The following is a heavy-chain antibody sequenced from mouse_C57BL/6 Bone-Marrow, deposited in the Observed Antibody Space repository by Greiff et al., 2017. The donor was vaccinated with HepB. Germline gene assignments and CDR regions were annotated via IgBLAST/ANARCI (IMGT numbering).Heavy chain of an antibody. CDR2: TFYSGIT. J-gene: IGHJ4*01. CDR3: ARDQRSYGSSLYYAMDY. Sequence: EVKLQESGPSLVRPSQTLSLTCTVTGFSINSDCYWIWIRQFPGNKLEYIGYTFYSGITYYNPSLESRTYITRDTSKNQFSLKLSSVTTEDTATYYCARDQRSYGSSLYYAMDYWGQGTSVTVSS. D-gene: IGHD1-1*01. V-gene: IGHV3-3*01. CDR1: GFSINSDCY.